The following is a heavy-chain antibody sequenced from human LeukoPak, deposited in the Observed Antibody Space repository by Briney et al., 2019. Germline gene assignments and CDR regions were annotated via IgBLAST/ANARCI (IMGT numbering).Heavy chain of an antibody. D-gene: IGHD1-14*01. CDR1: GGSISSSSYY. V-gene: IGHV4-39*01. J-gene: IGHJ1*01. CDR2: IYYSGST. Sequence: SETLSLTCSVSGGSISSSSYYWGWIRQPPGKGLEWIGSIYYSGSTYYNPSLKSRVTISVDTSKNQFSLKLSSVTAADTAVYYCASGRPIFQHWGQGTLVTVSS. CDR3: ASGRPIFQH.